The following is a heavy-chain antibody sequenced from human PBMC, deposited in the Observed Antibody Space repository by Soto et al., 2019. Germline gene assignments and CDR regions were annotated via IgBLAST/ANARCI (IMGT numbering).Heavy chain of an antibody. CDR1: GYSLSSGYY. D-gene: IGHD3-22*01. J-gene: IGHJ4*02. CDR2: IHQIGNT. Sequence: SETLSLTCAVSGYSLSSGYYWGWIRQTPGRGLEWIGSIHQIGNTYYNPSLKSRVTISVDTSKNQFSLKLSSVTAADTAVYFCARDVHYHVSTALHCDAPFDCLGQLSKVTV. CDR3: ARDVHYHVSTALHCDAPFDC. V-gene: IGHV4-38-2*02.